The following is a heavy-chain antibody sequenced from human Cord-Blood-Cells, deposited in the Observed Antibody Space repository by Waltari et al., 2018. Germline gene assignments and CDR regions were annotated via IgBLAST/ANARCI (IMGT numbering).Heavy chain of an antibody. Sequence: EVQLLESGGGLVQPGGALGSPCAASGFSFSSYVMSWVSHAPGKGLEWVSAISGSGGSTNYADSVKGRFTITRDNSKNKLYLQMNILRAEDTAVYYCAKDHVLLCFGELFHWGQGTLVTVSS. D-gene: IGHD3-10*01. CDR1: GFSFSSYV. J-gene: IGHJ4*02. V-gene: IGHV3-23*01. CDR2: ISGSGGST. CDR3: AKDHVLLCFGELFH.